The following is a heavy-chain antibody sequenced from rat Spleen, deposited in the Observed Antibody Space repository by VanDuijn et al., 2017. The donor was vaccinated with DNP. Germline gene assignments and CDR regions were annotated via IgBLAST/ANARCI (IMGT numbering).Heavy chain of an antibody. J-gene: IGHJ2*01. V-gene: IGHV2S12*01. D-gene: IGHD1-2*01. CDR1: GFSLTCYH. Sequence: QVQLKESGPGLVQPSQTLSLSCTVSGFSLTCYHVSWVRQCPGKGLEWIAVISGGGSTYYNSVLKSRLSISRDTSKSQVFLKMNSLQTEDTAIYFCTGGYSSYIYDYWGQGVMVTVSS. CDR3: TGGYSSYIYDY. CDR2: ISGGGST.